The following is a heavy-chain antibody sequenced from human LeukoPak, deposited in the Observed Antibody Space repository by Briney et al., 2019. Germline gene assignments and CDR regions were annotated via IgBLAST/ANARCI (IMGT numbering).Heavy chain of an antibody. D-gene: IGHD3-10*01. CDR3: ARSRGSYGGFDY. CDR2: IYYSGST. CDR1: DGSVSSSYY. Sequence: KPSETLSLTCTVSDGSVSSSYYWSWIRQPPGKGLEWIGCIYYSGSTNYNPSLKSRVTISVDTPKNQFSLKLSSVTAADTAVYYCARSRGSYGGFDYWGQGTLVTVSS. J-gene: IGHJ4*02. V-gene: IGHV4-61*01.